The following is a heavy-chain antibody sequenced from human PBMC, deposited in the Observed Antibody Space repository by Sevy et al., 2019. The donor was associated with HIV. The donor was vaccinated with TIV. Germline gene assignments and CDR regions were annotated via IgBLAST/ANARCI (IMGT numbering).Heavy chain of an antibody. CDR1: GFTFSSYG. CDR2: IWFDGSNT. CDR3: ARDLEFYDNGDYGPAFMPDY. V-gene: IGHV3-33*01. D-gene: IGHD4-17*01. Sequence: GESLKISCAASGFTFSSYGMHWVRQAPGKGLEWVPLIWFDGSNTYYADSVKGRFTISRDIAKNTLHLQMNSLRGEDTAVYYCARDLEFYDNGDYGPAFMPDYWGQGTLVTVSS. J-gene: IGHJ4*02.